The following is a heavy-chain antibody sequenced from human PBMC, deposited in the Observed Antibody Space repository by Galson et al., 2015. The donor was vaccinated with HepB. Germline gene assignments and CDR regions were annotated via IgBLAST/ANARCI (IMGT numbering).Heavy chain of an antibody. CDR3: AKAPYGSGSYSPFIDY. D-gene: IGHD3-10*01. J-gene: IGHJ4*02. CDR1: GFTFDDYA. Sequence: SLRLSCAASGFTFDDYAMHWVRQAPGEGLEWVSLINWDGGSTYYADSVKGRFTISRDNSKRSLYLQMNSLRAEDTALYYCAKAPYGSGSYSPFIDYWGQGTLVTVSS. CDR2: INWDGGST. V-gene: IGHV3-43D*03.